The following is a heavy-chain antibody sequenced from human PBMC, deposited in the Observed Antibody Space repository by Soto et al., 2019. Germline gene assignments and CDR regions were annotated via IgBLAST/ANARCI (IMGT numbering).Heavy chain of an antibody. V-gene: IGHV1-46*01. Sequence: QVQLVQSGAEVKKPGASVKVSCKASGYTFTNYYVQWVRQAPGQGLEWMGVIHPDGGHTTYSQKCQDRVTMPRDTFTSTIHMELSSLRSEDTAVYYCARGDNDYWGQGTLVTVSS. CDR2: IHPDGGHT. CDR3: ARGDNDY. CDR1: GYTFTNYY. J-gene: IGHJ4*02.